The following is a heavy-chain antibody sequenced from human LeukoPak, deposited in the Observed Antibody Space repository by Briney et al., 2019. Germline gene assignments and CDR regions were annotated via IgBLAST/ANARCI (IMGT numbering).Heavy chain of an antibody. J-gene: IGHJ4*02. CDR1: GFTVSSNS. CDR3: AKLPTEYCSSTSCFGPLTYYFDY. Sequence: GGSLRLSCTVSGFTVSSNSMSWVRQAPGKGLEWVSFIYSDNTHYSDSVKGRFTISRDNSKNTLYLQMNSLRAEDTAVYYCAKLPTEYCSSTSCFGPLTYYFDYWGQGTLVTVSS. CDR2: IYSDNT. V-gene: IGHV3-53*01. D-gene: IGHD2-2*01.